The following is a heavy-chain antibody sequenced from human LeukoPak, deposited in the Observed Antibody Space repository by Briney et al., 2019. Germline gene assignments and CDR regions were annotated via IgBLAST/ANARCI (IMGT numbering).Heavy chain of an antibody. V-gene: IGHV1-2*02. J-gene: IGHJ6*03. Sequence: ASVMVSCKASGYTFTGYYMHWVRQAPGQGLEWMGWINPNSGGTNYAQKFQGRVTMTRDTSISTAYMELSRLRSDDTAVYYCARGGAALYYYYYYMDVWGKGTTVTVSS. CDR3: ARGGAALYYYYYYMDV. CDR2: INPNSGGT. D-gene: IGHD1-26*01. CDR1: GYTFTGYY.